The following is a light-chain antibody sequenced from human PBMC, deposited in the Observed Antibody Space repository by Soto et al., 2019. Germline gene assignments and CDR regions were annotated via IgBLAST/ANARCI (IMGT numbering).Light chain of an antibody. V-gene: IGKV3-15*01. J-gene: IGKJ1*01. CDR1: QSVSSN. Sequence: EIVMTXSPATLSXSPGERATLSCRASQSVSSNLAWYQQKPGQAPRLLIYGASTRATGIPARFSGSGSGTEFTLTISSLQSEDFAVYYCQQYNNWPRTFGQGTKVEIK. CDR3: QQYNNWPRT. CDR2: GAS.